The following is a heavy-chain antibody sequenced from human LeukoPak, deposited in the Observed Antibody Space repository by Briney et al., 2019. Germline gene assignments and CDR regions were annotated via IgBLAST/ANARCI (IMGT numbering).Heavy chain of an antibody. D-gene: IGHD3-22*01. V-gene: IGHV4-34*01. CDR2: ITHSGST. CDR3: ARHPMNYYYDSSGPFDYMDV. CDR1: GGSVSGYY. Sequence: DTLSLPCAVYGGSVSGYYWRWLREPPGKGLVWFGEITHSGSTNYNASLKSRVTISVDTSKNQFSLKLSSVTAADTAVYYCARHPMNYYYDSSGPFDYMDVWGKGTTVTVAS. J-gene: IGHJ6*03.